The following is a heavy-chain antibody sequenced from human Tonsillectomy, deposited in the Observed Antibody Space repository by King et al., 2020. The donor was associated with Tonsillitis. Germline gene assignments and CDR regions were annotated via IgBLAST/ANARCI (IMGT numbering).Heavy chain of an antibody. CDR1: GGSFSGYY. CDR3: ARGGCSGGSCYSDY. D-gene: IGHD2-15*01. J-gene: IGHJ4*02. Sequence: VQLQQWGAGLLKPSETLSLTCAVYGGSFSGYYWSWIRQPPGKGLEWIGEINHSGSTNYNPSLKSRVTIPVDTSKNQFSLKLSSVTAADTAVYYCARGGCSGGSCYSDYWGQGTLVTVSS. V-gene: IGHV4-34*01. CDR2: INHSGST.